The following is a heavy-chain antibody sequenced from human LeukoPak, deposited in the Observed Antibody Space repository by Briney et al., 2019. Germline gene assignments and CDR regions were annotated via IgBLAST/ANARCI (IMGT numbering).Heavy chain of an antibody. CDR1: GYIFTNFG. V-gene: IGHV1-18*01. D-gene: IGHD1-26*01. CDR2: ISGYNGNT. CDR3: RVGATLFDY. Sequence: ASVKVSCKASGYIFTNFGISWVRQARGQGLEWMGWISGYNGNTKYVQKFQGRVTMTTDTSTSTAYMELRSPRSDDTAVYYCRVGATLFDYWGQGTLVTVSS. J-gene: IGHJ4*02.